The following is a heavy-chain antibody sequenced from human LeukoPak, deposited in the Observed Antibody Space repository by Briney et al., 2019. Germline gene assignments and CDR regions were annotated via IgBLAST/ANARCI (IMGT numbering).Heavy chain of an antibody. V-gene: IGHV4-59*11. CDR1: GGSIDSQY. CDR2: IYYSGST. J-gene: IGHJ4*02. Sequence: SETLSLTCTVSGGSIDSQYWSWIRQPPGKGLEWIGYIYYSGSTDYNPSLKSRVTILVGTSKNQFSLKLRSVTAADTAVYYCARSGERYQLLPFDYWGQGILVTVSS. CDR3: ARSGERYQLLPFDY. D-gene: IGHD2-2*01.